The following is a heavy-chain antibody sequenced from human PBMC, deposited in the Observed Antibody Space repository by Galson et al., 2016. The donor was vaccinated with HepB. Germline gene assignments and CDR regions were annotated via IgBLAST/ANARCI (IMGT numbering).Heavy chain of an antibody. J-gene: IGHJ4*02. D-gene: IGHD6-19*01. V-gene: IGHV3-33*08. CDR2: VWQDGSNK. CDR3: ARSDAVAGNIYYFDY. Sequence: SLRLSCAASGFTFSVSALNWVRQAPGKGLGWVAVVWQDGSNKVYADSVKGRFTISRDDSGSTVYLQMNSLRAEDTAVYFCARSDAVAGNIYYFDYWGQGTLVSVSS. CDR1: GFTFSVSA.